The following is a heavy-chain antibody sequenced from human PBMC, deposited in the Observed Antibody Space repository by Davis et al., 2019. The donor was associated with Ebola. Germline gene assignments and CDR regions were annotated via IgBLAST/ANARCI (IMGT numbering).Heavy chain of an antibody. CDR1: GFTFSSYA. Sequence: PGGSLRLSCAASGFTFSSYAMHWVRQAPGKGLEWVAVISYDGSNKYYADSVKGRFTISRDNSKNTLYLQMNSLRAEDTAVYYCARDPDSSGSTDYWGQGTLVTVSS. D-gene: IGHD3-22*01. CDR3: ARDPDSSGSTDY. V-gene: IGHV3-30*04. J-gene: IGHJ4*02. CDR2: ISYDGSNK.